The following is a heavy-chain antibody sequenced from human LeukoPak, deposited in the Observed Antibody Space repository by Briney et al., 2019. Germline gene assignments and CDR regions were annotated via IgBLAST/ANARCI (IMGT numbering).Heavy chain of an antibody. CDR3: VRTPRNYYYYMDV. CDR1: GFTVSSNY. V-gene: IGHV3-53*01. J-gene: IGHJ6*03. Sequence: GGSLRLSCAAFGFTVSSNYMSWVRQAPGKGLEWVSVIYSGGSTYYADSVKGRFTISRDNSKNTLYLQMNSLRAEDTAVYYCVRTPRNYYYYMDVWGKGTTVTVSS. CDR2: IYSGGST.